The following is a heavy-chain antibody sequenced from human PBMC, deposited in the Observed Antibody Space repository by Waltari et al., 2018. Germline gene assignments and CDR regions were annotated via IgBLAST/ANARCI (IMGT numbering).Heavy chain of an antibody. D-gene: IGHD6-13*01. CDR2: INHGGYT. CDR1: YC. CDR3: AREGRAAAGTDY. V-gene: IGHV4-34*01. J-gene: IGHJ4*02. Sequence: YCWSWIRQPPGKWPEWLGEINHGGYTNYNPSLRSRVPISVATSKNQLSLKLSFVTAADTAVYYCAREGRAAAGTDYRSQGTLVTVSS.